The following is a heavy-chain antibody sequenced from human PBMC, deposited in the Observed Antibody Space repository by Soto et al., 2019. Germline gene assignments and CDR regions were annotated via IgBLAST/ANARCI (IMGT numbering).Heavy chain of an antibody. Sequence: SETLSLTCAVYGGSFSGYYWSWIRQPPGKGLEWIGEINHSGSTNYNPSLKSRVTISVDTSKNQFSLKLSSVTAADTAVYYCARGAAARWFDPWGQGTLVTVSS. CDR2: INHSGST. D-gene: IGHD6-6*01. J-gene: IGHJ5*02. CDR1: GGSFSGYY. CDR3: ARGAAARWFDP. V-gene: IGHV4-34*01.